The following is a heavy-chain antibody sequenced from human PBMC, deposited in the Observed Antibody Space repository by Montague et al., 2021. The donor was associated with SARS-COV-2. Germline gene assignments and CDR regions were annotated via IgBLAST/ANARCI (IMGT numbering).Heavy chain of an antibody. D-gene: IGHD6-13*01. CDR3: ARDLVGQHPGGGLDY. J-gene: IGHJ4*02. CDR1: GGSIRSGGHY. Sequence: SETLSLTCTVSGGSIRSGGHYWSWIRQPPGKGLEWIGRIYNSGSTNYNPSLQSRVIISLDTSKNQFSLKLNSVIAADTAVYYCARDLVGQHPGGGLDYWGQGTLVTVSS. CDR2: IYNSGST. V-gene: IGHV4-61*08.